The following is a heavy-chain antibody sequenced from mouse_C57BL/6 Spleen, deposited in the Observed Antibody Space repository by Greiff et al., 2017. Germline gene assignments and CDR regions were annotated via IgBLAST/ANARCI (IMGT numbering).Heavy chain of an antibody. CDR3: ARARTGAMDY. CDR1: GFTFSDYG. V-gene: IGHV5-17*01. CDR2: IRSGSSTI. J-gene: IGHJ4*01. Sequence: EVQLVESGGGLVKPGGSLKLSCAASGFTFSDYGMHWVRQAPEKGLEWVAYIRSGSSTIYYADTVKGRFTISRDNAKNTLFLQMTSLRAEDTAMYYCARARTGAMDYWGQGTSVTVSS.